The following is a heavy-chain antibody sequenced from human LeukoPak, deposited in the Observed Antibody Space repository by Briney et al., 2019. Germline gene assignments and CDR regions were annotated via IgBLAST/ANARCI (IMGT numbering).Heavy chain of an antibody. D-gene: IGHD3-3*02. Sequence: GGSLRLSCAASGFTFSSYAMHWVRQAPGKGLEWVAVISSDGSTKYYADSVKGRFTISRDNSKNTLFLQMNSLRAEDTAVYYCARVSIFGVVIPPDFWGQGTLVIVSS. V-gene: IGHV3-30*01. J-gene: IGHJ4*02. CDR3: ARVSIFGVVIPPDF. CDR2: ISSDGSTK. CDR1: GFTFSSYA.